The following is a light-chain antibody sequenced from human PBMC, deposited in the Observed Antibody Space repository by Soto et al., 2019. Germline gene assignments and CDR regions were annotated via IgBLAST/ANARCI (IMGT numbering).Light chain of an antibody. CDR2: HTS. CDR1: QSVGGSF. CDR3: QHYNSYSEA. J-gene: IGKJ1*01. V-gene: IGKV3-20*01. Sequence: ETVLTQSPGTLSLSPGERATLSCRASQSVGGSFLAWYQQRPGQAPRLLIYHTSYRATGIPDRFSGSGSGTDFTLTISSLQPDDFATYYCQHYNSYSEAFGQGTKVDI.